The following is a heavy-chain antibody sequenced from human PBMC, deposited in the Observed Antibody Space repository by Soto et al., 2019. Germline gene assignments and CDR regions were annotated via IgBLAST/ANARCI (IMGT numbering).Heavy chain of an antibody. D-gene: IGHD3-3*01. CDR2: INHSGST. Sequence: QVQLQQWGAGLLKPSETLSLTCAVYGGSFSGYYWSWIRQPPGKGLEWIGEINHSGSTNYNPSLNSRVTISVDTSKNQFSLKLSSVTAADTAVYYCARGGGGFWSGYQQGVDYWGQGTLVTVSS. V-gene: IGHV4-34*01. CDR1: GGSFSGYY. CDR3: ARGGGGFWSGYQQGVDY. J-gene: IGHJ4*02.